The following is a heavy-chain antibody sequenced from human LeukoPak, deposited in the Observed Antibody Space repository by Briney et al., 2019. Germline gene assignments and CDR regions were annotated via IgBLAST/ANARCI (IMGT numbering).Heavy chain of an antibody. CDR1: GYRFNDYW. Sequence: GESLKISCKGSGYRFNDYWVGWVRQMPGKGLQWMGVIYPDDSDTRYSPSFQGQVTISADKSISTAYLQWSSLKTSDTAMYYCARHAITLFDYWGQGTLVTVSS. V-gene: IGHV5-51*01. CDR2: IYPDDSDT. CDR3: ARHAITLFDY. J-gene: IGHJ4*02. D-gene: IGHD3-10*01.